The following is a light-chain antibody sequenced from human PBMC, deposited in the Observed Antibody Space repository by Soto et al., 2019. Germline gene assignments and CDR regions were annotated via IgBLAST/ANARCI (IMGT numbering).Light chain of an antibody. V-gene: IGKV1-39*01. CDR2: AAS. CDR1: QSINIY. Sequence: IPLTQSPSSLSASVGDRVTVTCRASQSINIYLNWYQQKPGKAPTLLIYAASSLQSGVPSRFIGDGSRTDFTLTISSLQTEDFATYYCHQSYRSPYTFGQGTKLEI. CDR3: HQSYRSPYT. J-gene: IGKJ2*01.